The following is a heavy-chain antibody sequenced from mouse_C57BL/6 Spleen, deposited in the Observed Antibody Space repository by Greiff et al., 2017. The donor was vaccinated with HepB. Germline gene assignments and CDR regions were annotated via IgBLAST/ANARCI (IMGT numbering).Heavy chain of an antibody. CDR2: INYDGSST. Sequence: DVKLVESEGGLVQPGSSMKLSCTASGFTFSDYYMAWVRQVPEKGLEWVANINYDGSSTYYLDSLKSRFIISRDNAKNILYLQMSSLKSEDTATYYCARDEGAPDGYYSAMDYWGQGTSVTVSS. D-gene: IGHD2-3*01. CDR3: ARDEGAPDGYYSAMDY. CDR1: GFTFSDYY. J-gene: IGHJ4*01. V-gene: IGHV5-16*01.